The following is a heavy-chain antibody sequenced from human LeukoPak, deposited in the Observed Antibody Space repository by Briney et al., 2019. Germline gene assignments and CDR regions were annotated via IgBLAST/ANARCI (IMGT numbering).Heavy chain of an antibody. D-gene: IGHD3-22*01. CDR1: GGSISSGDYY. CDR3: ARGRVFLYDSSGYSPDAFDI. Sequence: SETLSLTCTVSGGSISSGDYYWSWIRQPPGKGLEWIGYIYYSGSTYYNPSLKSRVTISVDTSKNQFSLKLSSVTAADTAVYHCARGRVFLYDSSGYSPDAFDIWGQGTMVTVSS. CDR2: IYYSGST. V-gene: IGHV4-30-4*01. J-gene: IGHJ3*02.